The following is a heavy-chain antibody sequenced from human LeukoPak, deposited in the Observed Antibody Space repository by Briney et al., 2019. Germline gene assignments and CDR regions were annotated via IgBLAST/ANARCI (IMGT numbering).Heavy chain of an antibody. V-gene: IGHV3-7*03. Sequence: PGGSLRLSCAASGFSFSSHWMSWVCQAPGKGLEWVANIKQDGSEKHYVDSVKGRFTVSRDNAKNSLYLQMNSLRADDTAVYYCARGFGITFWGQGTLVTVSS. J-gene: IGHJ4*02. CDR2: IKQDGSEK. CDR1: GFSFSSHW. CDR3: ARGFGITF. D-gene: IGHD3-16*01.